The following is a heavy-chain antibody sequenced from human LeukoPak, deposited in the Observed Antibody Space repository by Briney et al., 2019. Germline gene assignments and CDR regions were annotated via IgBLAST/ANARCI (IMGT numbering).Heavy chain of an antibody. CDR3: ARPRWNWSNWFDP. D-gene: IGHD1-1*01. Sequence: SETLSLTCAVYGGSFSGDYWSWIRQPPGKGLEWIGEINHSGDTNYNPSLKSRVTISVDTSKNQFSLKLTSVTAADTAVYYCARPRWNWSNWFDPWGQGTLVTVSS. V-gene: IGHV4-34*01. J-gene: IGHJ5*02. CDR1: GGSFSGDY. CDR2: INHSGDT.